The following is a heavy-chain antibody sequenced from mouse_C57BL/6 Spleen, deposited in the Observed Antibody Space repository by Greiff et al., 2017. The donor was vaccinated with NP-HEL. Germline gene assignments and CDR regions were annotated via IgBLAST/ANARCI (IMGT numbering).Heavy chain of an antibody. CDR1: GFNIKDDY. V-gene: IGHV14-4*01. CDR2: IDPENGDT. Sequence: DVQLQESGAELVRPGASVKLSCTASGFNIKDDYMHWVKQRPEQGLEWIGWIDPENGDTEYASKFQGKATITADTSSNTAYLQLSSLTSEDTAVYYCTSPTYDGYYAMDYWGQGTSVTVSS. D-gene: IGHD2-3*01. CDR3: TSPTYDGYYAMDY. J-gene: IGHJ4*01.